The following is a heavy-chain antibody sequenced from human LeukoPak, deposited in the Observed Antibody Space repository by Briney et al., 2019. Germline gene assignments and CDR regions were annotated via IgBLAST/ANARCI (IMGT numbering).Heavy chain of an antibody. CDR3: ARESGSYEAYFDY. V-gene: IGHV1-69*13. CDR2: IFPIFATA. CDR1: GGTFSSYA. Sequence: SVKVSCKASGGTFSSYAIGWVRQAPGQGLEWMGRIFPIFATANYAQKFQGRVTITADESTSTAYMELSSLRSEDTAVYYCARESGSYEAYFDYWGQGTLVTVSS. J-gene: IGHJ4*02. D-gene: IGHD1-26*01.